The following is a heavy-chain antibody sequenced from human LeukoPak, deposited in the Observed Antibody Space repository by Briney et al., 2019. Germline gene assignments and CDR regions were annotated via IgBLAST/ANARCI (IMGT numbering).Heavy chain of an antibody. CDR3: ARELGYYDSSGYSLGY. J-gene: IGHJ4*02. Sequence: ASVKVSCKASGYTFTSYDINWVRQATGQGLEWMGWMNPNSGNTGYAQKFQGRVTMTRNTSISTAYMELNSLRAEDTAVYYCARELGYYDSSGYSLGYWGQGTLVTVSS. D-gene: IGHD3-22*01. CDR1: GYTFTSYD. CDR2: MNPNSGNT. V-gene: IGHV1-8*01.